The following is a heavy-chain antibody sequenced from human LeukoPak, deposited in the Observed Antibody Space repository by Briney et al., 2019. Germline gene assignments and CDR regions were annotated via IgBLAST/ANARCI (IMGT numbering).Heavy chain of an antibody. V-gene: IGHV3-23*01. CDR3: ARGSSSLYYYMDV. CDR2: ISSSGGST. J-gene: IGHJ6*03. CDR1: GFTFSSYA. Sequence: PGGSLRLSCAASGFTFSSYAMSWVRQAPGKGLEWVSGISSSGGSTYYAESVKGRFTISRDDSKNTLYLQMNSLRAEDTAVFYCARGSSSLYYYMDVWGKGTTVTVSS. D-gene: IGHD2-2*01.